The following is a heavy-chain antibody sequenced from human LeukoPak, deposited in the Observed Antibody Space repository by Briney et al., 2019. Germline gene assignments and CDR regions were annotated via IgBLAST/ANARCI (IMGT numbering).Heavy chain of an antibody. D-gene: IGHD2-21*02. Sequence: PSETLSLTCTVSGASISSYYWSWVRQPPGKELEWIGNIYYSGCTNYNPSLKSRITISVDTSKNQLSLKLSSVTAADTAVYYCARKRGPDCGGDCLFDPWGQGTLVTVSS. V-gene: IGHV4-59*01. J-gene: IGHJ5*02. CDR1: GASISSYY. CDR2: IYYSGCT. CDR3: ARKRGPDCGGDCLFDP.